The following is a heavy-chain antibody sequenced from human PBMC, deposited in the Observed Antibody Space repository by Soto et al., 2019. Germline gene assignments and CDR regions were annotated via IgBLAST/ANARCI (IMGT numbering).Heavy chain of an antibody. CDR3: ARDLRIAGYYYYGMDV. CDR1: GGSISSYY. J-gene: IGHJ6*02. V-gene: IGHV4-59*01. CDR2: IYYSGST. Sequence: PSETLSLTCTVSGGSISSYYWSWIRQPPGKGPEWIGYIYYSGSTNYNPSLKSRVTISVDTSKNQFSLKLSSVTAADTAVYYCARDLRIAGYYYYGMDVWGQGTTVTVS. D-gene: IGHD6-13*01.